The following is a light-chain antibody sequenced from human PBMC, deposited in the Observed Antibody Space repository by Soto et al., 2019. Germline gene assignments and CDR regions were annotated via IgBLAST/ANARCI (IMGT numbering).Light chain of an antibody. CDR1: SSDVGSYNP. CDR2: DDF. CDR3: CSYAGRHPVI. J-gene: IGLJ2*01. V-gene: IGLV2-23*01. Sequence: QSALTQPASVSGSPGQSITISCTGTSSDVGSYNPVSWYQQHPGKVPKLMIYDDFERPSGVSKRFSGSKSGSTASLTISGLQAEDEADYYCCSYAGRHPVIFGGGTKLTVL.